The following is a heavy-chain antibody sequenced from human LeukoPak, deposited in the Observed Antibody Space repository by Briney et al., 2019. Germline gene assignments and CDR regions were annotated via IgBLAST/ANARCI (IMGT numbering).Heavy chain of an antibody. Sequence: SETLSLTCTVSGGSISRSYWSWMRQPAGKGPEWIGRIYGSGTITYNPSLESRVTMSVDTSKNQFSLKLRSVTAADTAVYYCARHSPVGIYYFDYWGQGTLVTVSS. J-gene: IGHJ4*02. D-gene: IGHD1-26*01. CDR2: IYGSGTI. V-gene: IGHV4-4*07. CDR3: ARHSPVGIYYFDY. CDR1: GGSISRSY.